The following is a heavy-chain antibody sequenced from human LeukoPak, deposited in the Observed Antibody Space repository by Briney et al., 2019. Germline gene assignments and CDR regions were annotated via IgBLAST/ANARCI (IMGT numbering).Heavy chain of an antibody. Sequence: GGSLRLSCAASGFTVSSNYMSWVRQAPGKGLEWVSAISSDSNYIYYTDSVKGRFTISRDNAKNSLYLQMNSLRAEDTAVYYCARDRARVSDYWGQGTLVTVSS. V-gene: IGHV3-21*01. CDR1: GFTVSSNY. D-gene: IGHD3-22*01. CDR3: ARDRARVSDY. CDR2: ISSDSNYI. J-gene: IGHJ4*02.